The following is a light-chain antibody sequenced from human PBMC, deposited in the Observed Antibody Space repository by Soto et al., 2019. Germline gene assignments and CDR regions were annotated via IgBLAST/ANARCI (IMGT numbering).Light chain of an antibody. CDR1: SNDIGGNNH. J-gene: IGLJ3*02. V-gene: IGLV2-23*02. CDR2: EVT. Sequence: QSALTQPASVSGSPGKSITISCTGTSNDIGGNNHVSWYQQHPGNSPKLIIYEVTERPSGVSNRFSASKSGTTASLTISGLQAEDEADYYCCSYAGIITWVCGGGTKLTVL. CDR3: CSYAGIITWV.